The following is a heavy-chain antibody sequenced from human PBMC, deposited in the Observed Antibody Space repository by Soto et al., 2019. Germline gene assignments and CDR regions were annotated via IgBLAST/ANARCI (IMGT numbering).Heavy chain of an antibody. CDR2: IKQDGSEK. V-gene: IGHV3-7*03. CDR3: AREIAVAGTSTPDAFDI. Sequence: GGSLRLSCAASGFTFSSYWMSWVRQAPGKGLEWVANIKQDGSEKYYVDSVKGRFTISRDNAKNSLYLQMNSLRAEDTAVYYCAREIAVAGTSTPDAFDIWGQGTMVTVSS. CDR1: GFTFSSYW. D-gene: IGHD6-19*01. J-gene: IGHJ3*02.